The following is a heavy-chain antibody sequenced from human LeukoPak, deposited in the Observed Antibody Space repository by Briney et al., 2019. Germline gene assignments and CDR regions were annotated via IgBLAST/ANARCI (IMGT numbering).Heavy chain of an antibody. D-gene: IGHD3-22*01. Sequence: GGSLRLSCVASGFSIRSYWMSWVRQAPGKGLEWVSSISSSSSYIYYADSVKGRFTISRDNAKNSLYLQMNSLRAEDTAVYYCARDFTYYYDSSGYYYFDYWGQGTLVTVSS. CDR1: GFSIRSYW. CDR3: ARDFTYYYDSSGYYYFDY. CDR2: ISSSSSYI. J-gene: IGHJ4*02. V-gene: IGHV3-21*01.